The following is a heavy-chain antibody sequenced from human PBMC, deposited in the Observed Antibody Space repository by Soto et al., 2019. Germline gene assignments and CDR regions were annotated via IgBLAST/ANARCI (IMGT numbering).Heavy chain of an antibody. CDR2: ISSSGTTI. V-gene: IGHV3-48*02. J-gene: IGHJ5*02. CDR3: ASDFLELTP. CDR1: GFTFRSYN. Sequence: PGGSLRLSCAASGFTFRSYNMNWVRQAPGKGLEWVSYISSSGTTIYYADSAKGRFTISRDNAKNSLYLQMNSLRDEDSAVYYCASDFLELTPWGQGTLVTVSS. D-gene: IGHD3-3*01.